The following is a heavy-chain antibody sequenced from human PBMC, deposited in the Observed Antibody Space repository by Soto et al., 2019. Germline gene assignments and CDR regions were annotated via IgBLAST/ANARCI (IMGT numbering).Heavy chain of an antibody. D-gene: IGHD3-22*01. Sequence: SETLSLTCTVSGGSISSSSYYWGWIRQHPGKGKERIGSIYYSGSTYYNPSLKSRVTISVDTSKNQFSLKLSSVTAADTAVYYCARLTESHYYDSSGYYVPTSNDAFDIWGQGTMVTVSS. J-gene: IGHJ3*02. CDR2: IYYSGST. V-gene: IGHV4-39*01. CDR3: ARLTESHYYDSSGYYVPTSNDAFDI. CDR1: GGSISSSSYY.